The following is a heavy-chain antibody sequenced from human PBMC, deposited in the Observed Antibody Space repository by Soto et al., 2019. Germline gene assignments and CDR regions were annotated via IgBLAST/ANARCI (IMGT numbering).Heavy chain of an antibody. D-gene: IGHD1-26*01. V-gene: IGHV3-43*01. CDR3: VKGLILGATFRIDY. CDR2: ISWDGDTT. Sequence: GGSLRLSCAGSGFTFNDYSMHWVRQAPGKGLESVSIISWDGDTTYYVDSGKGRFTISRDNTKNSLFLQMNSLRIEDTALYYCVKGLILGATFRIDYWGQRSPVTVSS. CDR1: GFTFNDYS. J-gene: IGHJ4*02.